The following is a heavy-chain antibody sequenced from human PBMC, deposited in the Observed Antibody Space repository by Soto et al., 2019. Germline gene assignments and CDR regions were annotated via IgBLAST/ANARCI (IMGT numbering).Heavy chain of an antibody. CDR2: IIPIFGKT. Sequence: QVQLVQSGAEVKKPGSSVKVSCKASGGTFSNYAISWVRQAPGQGLEWMGGIIPIFGKTNYAQRFQGRVTITAAESTSTAYMGLSSLRSEDTAVDYCARVSSSWYKAYFVYWGQVTLVTVAS. V-gene: IGHV1-69*12. J-gene: IGHJ4*02. CDR1: GGTFSNYA. CDR3: ARVSSSWYKAYFVY. D-gene: IGHD6-13*01.